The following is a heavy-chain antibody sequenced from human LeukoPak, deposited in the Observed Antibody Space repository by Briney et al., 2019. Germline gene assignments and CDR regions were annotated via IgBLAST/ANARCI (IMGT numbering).Heavy chain of an antibody. CDR1: GASISSYY. V-gene: IGHV4-59*01. CDR2: IYYSGST. D-gene: IGHD2-2*02. J-gene: IGHJ4*02. Sequence: SETLSLTCTVSGASISSYYWSWIRQPPGKGLEWIGYIYYSGSTNYNPSLKSRVTISLDTSKNQFSLKLSSVTAADTAVYYCARDRKAGYCSSTSCYILGYWGQGTLVTVSS. CDR3: ARDRKAGYCSSTSCYILGY.